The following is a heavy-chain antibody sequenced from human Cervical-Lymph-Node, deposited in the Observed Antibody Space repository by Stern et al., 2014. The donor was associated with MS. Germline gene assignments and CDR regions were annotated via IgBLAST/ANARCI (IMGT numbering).Heavy chain of an antibody. J-gene: IGHJ6*02. V-gene: IGHV1-69*01. CDR1: GDTSTTDA. Sequence: VQLVESGAEVQKPGSSVKVSCKASGDTSTTDAIHWVRQAPGQGLEWMGGIIPVFGTPVYAQRFKGRVPIAPDESTATDYMELSSRRSDDTAVYYCARGASSAAWYKHAVDVWGQGTTVTVSS. CDR3: ARGASSAAWYKHAVDV. CDR2: IIPVFGTP. D-gene: IGHD1-14*01.